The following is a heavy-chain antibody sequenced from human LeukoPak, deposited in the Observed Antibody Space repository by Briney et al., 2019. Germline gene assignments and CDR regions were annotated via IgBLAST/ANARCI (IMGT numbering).Heavy chain of an antibody. CDR2: ISGTSHYI. D-gene: IGHD3-10*01. Sequence: TGGSLRLSCAASRFTFSSYSMNWVRQAPGKGLEWVSSISGTSHYIYYADSVKGRFTISRDNANTSLYLQMNSLRAEDTAVYYCARDEERYYGSGRDYMDVWGKGTTVTVSS. CDR1: RFTFSSYS. CDR3: ARDEERYYGSGRDYMDV. J-gene: IGHJ6*03. V-gene: IGHV3-21*01.